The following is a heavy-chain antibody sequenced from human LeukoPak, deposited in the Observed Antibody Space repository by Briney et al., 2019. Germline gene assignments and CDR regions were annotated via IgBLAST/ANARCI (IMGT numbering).Heavy chain of an antibody. CDR1: GFTFSTHG. V-gene: IGHV3-33*03. CDR2: IWYDGSNK. CDR3: ASLQWLDDY. D-gene: IGHD6-19*01. J-gene: IGHJ4*02. Sequence: PGRSLRLSCAASGFTFSTHGIHWVRQAPGKGLEWVAVIWYDGSNKFYADSVKGRFTISRDNAKNTLYLQMNSLRAEDTAVYYCASLQWLDDYWGQGTLVTVSS.